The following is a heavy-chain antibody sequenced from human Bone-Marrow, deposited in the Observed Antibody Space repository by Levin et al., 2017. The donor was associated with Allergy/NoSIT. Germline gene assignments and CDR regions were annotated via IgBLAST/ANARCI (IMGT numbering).Heavy chain of an antibody. CDR3: ARDGRILAHSDSSGDAYYYGMDV. CDR2: ITSSGDT. J-gene: IGHJ6*02. Sequence: HPGGSLRLSCAGSGFTFSTHDMHWVRQVRGKGLEWVGVITSSGDTYYGDSLEGRFSISRDDAKNSLHLHMNSLSLEDTAIYYCARDGRILAHSDSSGDAYYYGMDVWGQGTSVTVS. V-gene: IGHV3-13*04. D-gene: IGHD3-22*01. CDR1: GFTFSTHD.